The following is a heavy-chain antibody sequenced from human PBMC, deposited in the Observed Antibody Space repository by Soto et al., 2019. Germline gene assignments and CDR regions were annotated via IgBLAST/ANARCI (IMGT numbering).Heavy chain of an antibody. J-gene: IGHJ4*02. V-gene: IGHV1-18*01. Sequence: QVQLVQSGVEVKKPGASVKVSCKTSGYTFTRDGISWVRQAPGQGLEWMGWINSYNGNTKYAQKFQGRVTMTTDTSTNTAYMELKSLRSDDTAVYYCARDRGGLRSPYFGTYYFDHWGQGTRVTVSS. CDR2: INSYNGNT. CDR3: ARDRGGLRSPYFGTYYFDH. CDR1: GYTFTRDG. D-gene: IGHD1-1*01.